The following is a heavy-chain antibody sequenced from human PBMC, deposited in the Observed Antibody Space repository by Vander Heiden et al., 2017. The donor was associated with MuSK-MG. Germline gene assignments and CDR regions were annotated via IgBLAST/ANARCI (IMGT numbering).Heavy chain of an antibody. CDR2: IKPDGSEG. D-gene: IGHD3-10*01. CDR1: GITFSSPW. V-gene: IGHV3-7*03. Sequence: EVQLLESGRGLVQPGGSLRLSCAASGITFSSPWMLWVLQAPEKGLEWVANIKPDGSEGYYVDSVKGRFTISRDNVKTSLYLQMNSRRAEDTAVYYCVRETRGPDYWGQGTLVTVSS. J-gene: IGHJ4*02. CDR3: VRETRGPDY.